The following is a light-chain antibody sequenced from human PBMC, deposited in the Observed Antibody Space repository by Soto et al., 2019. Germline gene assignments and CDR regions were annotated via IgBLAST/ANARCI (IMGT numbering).Light chain of an antibody. CDR3: SSYTTSTTQV. Sequence: QSALTQPASVSGSPGQSITISCTGTSSDIGYYNYVSWYQQHPGKAPKLIIYEVSNRPSGVSNRFSGSKSGNTASLAISGLHAEDEADYYCSSYTTSTTQVFGGGTQLTVL. CDR2: EVS. V-gene: IGLV2-14*01. J-gene: IGLJ3*02. CDR1: SSDIGYYNY.